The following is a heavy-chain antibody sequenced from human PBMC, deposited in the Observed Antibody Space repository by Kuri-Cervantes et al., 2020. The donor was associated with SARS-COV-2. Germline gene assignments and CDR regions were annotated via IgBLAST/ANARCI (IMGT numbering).Heavy chain of an antibody. V-gene: IGHV3-74*01. Sequence: GESLKISCAASGFTFSAYWMHWARHAPGKGLVWVSHIDGDGTSIGYADSVKGRFTISRDNAKGTLYLQMNSPRAEDTAMYYCARGDGMDVWGQGTTVTVSS. CDR1: GFTFSAYW. CDR2: IDGDGTSI. CDR3: ARGDGMDV. J-gene: IGHJ6*02.